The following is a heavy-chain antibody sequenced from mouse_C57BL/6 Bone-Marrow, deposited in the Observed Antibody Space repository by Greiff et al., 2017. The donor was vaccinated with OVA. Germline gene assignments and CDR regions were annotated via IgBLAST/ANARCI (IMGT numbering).Heavy chain of an antibody. CDR1: GYTFTEYT. CDR2: FYPGRGSI. CDR3: ARHGFITTVVATKYWYFDV. Sequence: QVQLQQSGAELVKPGASVKLSCKASGYTFTEYTIHWVKQRSGQGLEWIGWFYPGRGSIKYNEKFKDKATLTADKSSSTVYMELSRLTSEDSAVYFCARHGFITTVVATKYWYFDVWGTGTTVTVSS. J-gene: IGHJ1*03. V-gene: IGHV1-62-2*01. D-gene: IGHD1-1*01.